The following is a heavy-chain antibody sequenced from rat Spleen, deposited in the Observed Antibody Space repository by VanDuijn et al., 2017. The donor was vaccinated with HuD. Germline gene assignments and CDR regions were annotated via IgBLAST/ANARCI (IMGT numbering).Heavy chain of an antibody. D-gene: IGHD1-12*02. CDR1: GYSITSNY. V-gene: IGHV3-1*01. Sequence: EVQLQESGPGLVKPSQSLSLTCSVTGYSITSNYWGWIRKFPGNKMEWMGYISYSGSTSYNPSLKSRISITRDTSKNQFFLQLNSVTTEETATYYCARWRWAFDYWGQGVMVTVSS. CDR2: ISYSGST. CDR3: ARWRWAFDY. J-gene: IGHJ2*01.